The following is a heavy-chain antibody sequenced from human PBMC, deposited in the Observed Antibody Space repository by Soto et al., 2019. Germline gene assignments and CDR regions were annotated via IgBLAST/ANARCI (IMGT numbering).Heavy chain of an antibody. Sequence: PGGSLRLSCAASGFTFSSYAMSWVRQAPGKGLEWVSAISGSGGSTYYADSVKGRFTISRDNXXXXXXXXXNSLRAEDTAVYYCAKDGSMGDYYYYGMDVWGQGTTVTVSS. CDR2: ISGSGGST. J-gene: IGHJ6*02. CDR1: GFTFSSYA. CDR3: AKDGSMGDYYYYGMDV. V-gene: IGHV3-23*01. D-gene: IGHD1-26*01.